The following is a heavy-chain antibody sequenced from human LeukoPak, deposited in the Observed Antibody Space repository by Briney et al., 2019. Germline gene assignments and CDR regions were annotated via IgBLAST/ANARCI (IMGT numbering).Heavy chain of an antibody. Sequence: GGSLRLSCAASGFTFSSYNMNWVRQAPGKGLEWVSYISSSGSTIYYADSVKGRFTISRDNAKNSLYLQMNSLRAEDTAVYYCARTDGGNSIFCDYWGQGTLVTVSS. CDR2: ISSSGSTI. CDR1: GFTFSSYN. J-gene: IGHJ4*02. D-gene: IGHD4-23*01. V-gene: IGHV3-48*04. CDR3: ARTDGGNSIFCDY.